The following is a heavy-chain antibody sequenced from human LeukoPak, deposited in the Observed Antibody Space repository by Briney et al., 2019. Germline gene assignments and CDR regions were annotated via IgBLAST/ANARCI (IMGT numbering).Heavy chain of an antibody. D-gene: IGHD6-19*01. V-gene: IGHV4-59*01. CDR1: GGSISSCY. CDR2: IYYSGST. CDR3: ARESSGWYDQYFQH. J-gene: IGHJ1*01. Sequence: KPSETLSLTCTVSGGSISSCYWSWIRQPPGKGLEWIGYIYYSGSTNYNPSLKSRVTISVDTSNNQFSLKLSSVTAADTAVYYCARESSGWYDQYFQHWGQGTLVTVSS.